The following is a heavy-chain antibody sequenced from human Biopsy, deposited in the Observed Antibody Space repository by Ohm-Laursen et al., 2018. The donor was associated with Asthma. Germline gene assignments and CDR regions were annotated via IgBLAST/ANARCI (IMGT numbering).Heavy chain of an antibody. CDR2: ISSSSSYI. V-gene: IGHV3-21*01. CDR1: GFTFSSYS. Sequence: SLRLSCAASGFTFSSYSMNWVRQAPGKGLEWVSSISSSSSYIYYADSVKGRFTISRDNAKNSLYLQMNGLRAEDTAVYYCARPAAPFGGDWFAPWGQGPLVTVSS. J-gene: IGHJ5*02. CDR3: ARPAAPFGGDWFAP. D-gene: IGHD2-2*01.